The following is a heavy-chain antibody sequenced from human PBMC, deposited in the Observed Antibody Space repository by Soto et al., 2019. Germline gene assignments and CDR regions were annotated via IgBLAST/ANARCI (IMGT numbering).Heavy chain of an antibody. Sequence: GASVKVSCKASGFTFTSSAVQWVRQARGQRLEWIGWIVVGCGNTNYAQKFQERVTITRDMSTSTAYMELSSLRSEDTAVYYCAAVSVVGATPYFDYWGQGTLVTVSS. CDR1: GFTFTSSA. V-gene: IGHV1-58*01. J-gene: IGHJ4*02. CDR2: IVVGCGNT. CDR3: AAVSVVGATPYFDY. D-gene: IGHD1-26*01.